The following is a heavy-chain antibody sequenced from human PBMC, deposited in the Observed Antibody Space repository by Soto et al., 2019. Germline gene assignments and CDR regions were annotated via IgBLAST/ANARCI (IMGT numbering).Heavy chain of an antibody. V-gene: IGHV1-46*01. J-gene: IGHJ4*02. D-gene: IGHD5-12*01. CDR2: ITPRDDSA. CDR3: ARGLSSSGYYM. Sequence: QVQLVQSGAEVKKPGASVKISCKASGYTFSDYYVHWVRQAPGHGLEWMGIITPRDDSARYAQKFQDRVTLTRDTSTSTVYMELRGLRSDDTAVYYCARGLSSSGYYMWGQGTLVSVSP. CDR1: GYTFSDYY.